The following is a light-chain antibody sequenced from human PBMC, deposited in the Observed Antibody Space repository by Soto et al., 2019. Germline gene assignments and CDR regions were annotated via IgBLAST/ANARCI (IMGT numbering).Light chain of an antibody. CDR1: QSVSSSY. J-gene: IGKJ1*01. CDR3: QQYGSSPVT. CDR2: GAS. Sequence: EIVLTQSPGALSLSPGERATLSCRASQSVSSSYLAWYQQKPGQAPRLLIHGASTRATGFPARFSGSGSGTDFSLTISRLEPEDFAVYYCQQYGSSPVTFGQGTKVDI. V-gene: IGKV3-20*01.